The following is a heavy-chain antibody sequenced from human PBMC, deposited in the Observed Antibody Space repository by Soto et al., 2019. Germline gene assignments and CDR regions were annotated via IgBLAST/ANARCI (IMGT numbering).Heavy chain of an antibody. V-gene: IGHV3-13*01. CDR2: IGAAGDT. J-gene: IGHJ4*02. CDR1: GFTFSNYA. Sequence: SLRLSCAASGFTFSNYAMHWVRQPTGKGLEWVSGIGAAGDTYYPGSVKGRFTISRENAKNSLYLQMNSLRAGDTAVYYCAAGGVTSVAQFDYWGQGTLVTVSS. D-gene: IGHD3-16*01. CDR3: AAGGVTSVAQFDY.